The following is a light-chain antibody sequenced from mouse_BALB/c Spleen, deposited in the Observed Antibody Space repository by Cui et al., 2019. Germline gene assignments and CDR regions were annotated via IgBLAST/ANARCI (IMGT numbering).Light chain of an antibody. V-gene: IGKV6-23*01. Sequence: DIEMTQSPNCMSTSVGDRVSITCQASQDVGIAVAWYQQKPGQTPKLLIYWASTRHTGVPDRFTGSGSGTDFTLTISSVQSEDMAAYFCQQYSSYPLTFGAGTKLELK. CDR1: QDVGIA. J-gene: IGKJ5*01. CDR2: WAS. CDR3: QQYSSYPLT.